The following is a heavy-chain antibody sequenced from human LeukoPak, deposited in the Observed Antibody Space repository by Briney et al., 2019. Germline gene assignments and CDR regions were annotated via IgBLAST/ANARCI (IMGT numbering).Heavy chain of an antibody. J-gene: IGHJ5*02. Sequence: PGGSLRLSCAASGFTFSSYEMNWVRQAPGKRLEWVSYISSSGSTIYYADSVKGRFTISRDNAKNSLYLQMNSLRADDTAIYYCAKDRVRYASIKNWFDPWGQGTLVTVSS. D-gene: IGHD2-2*01. CDR3: AKDRVRYASIKNWFDP. V-gene: IGHV3-48*03. CDR2: ISSSGSTI. CDR1: GFTFSSYE.